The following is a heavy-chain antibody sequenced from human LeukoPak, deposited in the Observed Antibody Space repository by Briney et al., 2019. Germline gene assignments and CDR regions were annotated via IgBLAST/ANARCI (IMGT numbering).Heavy chain of an antibody. CDR2: INPNIGGT. D-gene: IGHD2-2*01. CDR3: ARDGVPAAIDYYYYMDV. J-gene: IGHJ6*03. CDR1: GYTFTGYY. Sequence: ASVKVSCKASGYTFTGYYMHWVRQAPGQGLEWMGWINPNIGGTNYAQKFQGRVTMTRDTSISTAYMELSRLRSDDTAVYYCARDGVPAAIDYYYYMDVWGKGTTVTVSS. V-gene: IGHV1-2*02.